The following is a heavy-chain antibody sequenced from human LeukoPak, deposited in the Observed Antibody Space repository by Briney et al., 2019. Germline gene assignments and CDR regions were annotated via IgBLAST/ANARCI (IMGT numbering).Heavy chain of an antibody. J-gene: IGHJ4*02. V-gene: IGHV3-23*01. D-gene: IGHD5-18*01. CDR3: APPKCYGYSFDY. CDR1: GFTFSSYA. CDR2: ISGSGGST. Sequence: PGGSLRLSCAASGFTFSSYAMSWVRQAPGKGLGWVSAISGSGGSTYYADSVKGRFTISRDNSKNTLYLQMNSLRAEDTAVYYCAPPKCYGYSFDYWGQGTLVTVSS.